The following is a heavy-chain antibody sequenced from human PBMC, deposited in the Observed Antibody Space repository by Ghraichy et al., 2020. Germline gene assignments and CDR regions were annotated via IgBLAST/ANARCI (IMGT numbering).Heavy chain of an antibody. CDR2: ISGSGGST. CDR1: GFTFSSYA. Sequence: LSLTCAASGFTFSSYAMSWVRQAPGKGLEWVSAISGSGGSTYYADSVKGRFTISRDNSKNTLYLQMNSLRAEDTAVYYCAKGSSWYGDYVAVNYWGQGTLVTVSS. V-gene: IGHV3-23*01. J-gene: IGHJ4*02. D-gene: IGHD4-17*01. CDR3: AKGSSWYGDYVAVNY.